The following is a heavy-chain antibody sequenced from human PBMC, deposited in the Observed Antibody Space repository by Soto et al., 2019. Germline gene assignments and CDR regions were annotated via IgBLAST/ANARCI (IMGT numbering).Heavy chain of an antibody. J-gene: IGHJ3*02. CDR1: GYSFTSYW. Sequence: PGESLKISCKGSGYSFTSYWIGWVRQMPGKGLEWTGIIYPGDSDTRYSPSFQGQVTISADKSISTAYLQWSSLKASDTAMYYCASPRDSSGYYDAFDIWGQGTMVTVSS. CDR2: IYPGDSDT. D-gene: IGHD3-22*01. CDR3: ASPRDSSGYYDAFDI. V-gene: IGHV5-51*01.